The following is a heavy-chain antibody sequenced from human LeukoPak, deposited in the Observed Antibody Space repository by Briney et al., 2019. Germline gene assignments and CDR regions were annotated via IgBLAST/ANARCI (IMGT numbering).Heavy chain of an antibody. CDR2: IRYDGSNK. CDR3: AKAPQSPPGRYFDWLLSDY. D-gene: IGHD3-9*01. J-gene: IGHJ4*02. Sequence: GGSLRLSCAASGFTFSSYWMSWVRQAPGKGLEWVAFIRYDGSNKYYADSVKGRFTISRDNSKNTLYLQMNSLRAEDTAVYYCAKAPQSPPGRYFDWLLSDYWGQGTLVTVSS. V-gene: IGHV3-30*02. CDR1: GFTFSSYW.